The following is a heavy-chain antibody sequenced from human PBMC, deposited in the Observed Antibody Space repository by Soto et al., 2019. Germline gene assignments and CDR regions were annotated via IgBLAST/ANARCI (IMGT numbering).Heavy chain of an antibody. Sequence: KLQGRGTMTTDTSTSTAYMELRSLTSDDTAVYYCAREICAVGSCYRTFDYWGQGTLVTVSS. V-gene: IGHV1-18*01. CDR3: AREICAVGSCYRTFDY. J-gene: IGHJ4*02. D-gene: IGHD2-15*01.